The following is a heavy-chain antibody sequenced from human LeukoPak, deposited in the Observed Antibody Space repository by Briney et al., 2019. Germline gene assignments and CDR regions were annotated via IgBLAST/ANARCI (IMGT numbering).Heavy chain of an antibody. CDR1: GGSISSYY. V-gene: IGHV4-4*07. CDR2: IYTSGST. Sequence: SETQSLTCTVSGGSISSYYWSWIRQPAGKGLEWIGRIYTSGSTNYTPSLKSRVTMSEDTSKNQFSLKLSSVTAADTAVYYCARDRTVRGVIFRSDAFDIWGQGTMVTVSS. CDR3: ARDRTVRGVIFRSDAFDI. D-gene: IGHD3-10*01. J-gene: IGHJ3*02.